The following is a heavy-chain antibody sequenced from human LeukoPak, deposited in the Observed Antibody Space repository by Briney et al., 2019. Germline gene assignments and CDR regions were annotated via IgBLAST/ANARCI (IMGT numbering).Heavy chain of an antibody. J-gene: IGHJ4*02. Sequence: GASVKVSCKASGGTFGSYAISWGRQAPGQGLEGMGGIIPLFGTANYAQKFQSRLTIATEESTSTAYMELSSLRSEDTAVYYCARASKYYDFWSGYNYEFDYWGQGTLVTVSS. D-gene: IGHD3-3*01. CDR1: GGTFGSYA. CDR3: ARASKYYDFWSGYNYEFDY. CDR2: IIPLFGTA. V-gene: IGHV1-69*05.